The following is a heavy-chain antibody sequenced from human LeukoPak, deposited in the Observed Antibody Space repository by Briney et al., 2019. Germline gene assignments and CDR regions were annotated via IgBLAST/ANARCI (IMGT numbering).Heavy chain of an antibody. V-gene: IGHV3-48*01. CDR2: ISSSSSTI. CDR1: GFTFSSYS. CDR3: ARDQYCSSTSCCLGAFDI. Sequence: QPGGSLRLSCAASGFTFSSYSMNWVRQAPGKGLEWVSYISSSSSTIYYADSVKGRFTISRNNAKNSLYLKMNSLRAEDTAVYYCARDQYCSSTSCCLGAFDIWGQGTMVTVSS. D-gene: IGHD2-2*01. J-gene: IGHJ3*02.